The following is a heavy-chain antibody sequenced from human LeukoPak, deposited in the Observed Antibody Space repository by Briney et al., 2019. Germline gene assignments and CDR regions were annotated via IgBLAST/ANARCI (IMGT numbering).Heavy chain of an antibody. CDR1: GFTFSDYY. Sequence: PGGSLRLSCAASGFTFSDYYMSWIRQAPGKGLEWVSYISSSGSTIYYADSVKGRFTISRDNAKNSLYLQMNSLRAEDTAMYYCARGAPSVLVGATGGWFDPWGQGTLVTVSS. D-gene: IGHD1-26*01. CDR3: ARGAPSVLVGATGGWFDP. V-gene: IGHV3-11*01. CDR2: ISSSGSTI. J-gene: IGHJ5*02.